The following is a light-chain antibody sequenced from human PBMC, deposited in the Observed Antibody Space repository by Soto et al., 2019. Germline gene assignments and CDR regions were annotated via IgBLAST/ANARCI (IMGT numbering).Light chain of an antibody. V-gene: IGKV3-11*01. CDR2: DAS. CDR1: QSVSSY. J-gene: IGKJ5*01. CDR3: QQRSNWPLIT. Sequence: EIVFTQSPATLSLSPGESATLSCRASQSVSSYLAWYQQKPGQAPRLLIYDASNRATGIPARFSGSGSGTDFTLTISSLEAEDFAVYYCQQRSNWPLITFGQGTRREI.